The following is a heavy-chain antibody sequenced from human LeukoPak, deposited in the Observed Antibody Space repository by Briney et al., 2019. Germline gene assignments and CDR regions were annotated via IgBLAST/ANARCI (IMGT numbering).Heavy chain of an antibody. CDR1: GFTFSSYS. Sequence: PGGSLRLSCAASGFTFSSYSMNWVRQAPGKGLEWVSSISSSSSYIYYADSVKGRFTISRDNSRNTLYLQMNSLRAEDTAVYYCARDNYYYDSSGYYYYYYGMDVWGQGTTVTVSS. J-gene: IGHJ6*02. D-gene: IGHD3-22*01. V-gene: IGHV3-21*01. CDR3: ARDNYYYDSSGYYYYYYGMDV. CDR2: ISSSSSYI.